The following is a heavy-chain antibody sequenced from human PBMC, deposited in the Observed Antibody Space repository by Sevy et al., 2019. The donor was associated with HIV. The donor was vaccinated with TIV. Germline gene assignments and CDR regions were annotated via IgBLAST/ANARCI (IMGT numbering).Heavy chain of an antibody. D-gene: IGHD3-3*01. CDR2: MNPNSGNT. Sequence: ASVKVSCKASGYTFTSYDINWVRQATGQGLEWMGWMNPNSGNTGYSQKFQGRVTMTRNTSISTAYMELSSLRSEDTAVYYCARGRVAFTIFGVVIMGAFDYWGQGTLVTVSP. CDR3: ARGRVAFTIFGVVIMGAFDY. CDR1: GYTFTSYD. V-gene: IGHV1-8*01. J-gene: IGHJ4*02.